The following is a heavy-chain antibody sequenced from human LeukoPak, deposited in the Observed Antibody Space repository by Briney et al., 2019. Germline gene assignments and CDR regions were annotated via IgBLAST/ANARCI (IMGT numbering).Heavy chain of an antibody. J-gene: IGHJ4*02. CDR1: GFTFSSYG. Sequence: GGSLRLSCAASGFTFSSYGMHWVRQAPGKGLEWVAVISYDGSNKYYADSVKGRFTISRDNSKNTLYLQMNSLRVEDTAVYYCANAVGDYDKFDYWGQGTLVTVSS. D-gene: IGHD3-22*01. CDR2: ISYDGSNK. V-gene: IGHV3-30*18. CDR3: ANAVGDYDKFDY.